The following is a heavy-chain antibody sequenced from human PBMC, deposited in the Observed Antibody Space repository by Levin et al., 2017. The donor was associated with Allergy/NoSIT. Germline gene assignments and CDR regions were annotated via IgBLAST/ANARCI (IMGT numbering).Heavy chain of an antibody. D-gene: IGHD4-17*01. CDR2: IYYSGST. CDR1: GGSIRSYY. J-gene: IGHJ4*02. Sequence: SQTLSLTCTVSGGSIRSYYWSWIRQPPGKGLEWIGYIYYSGSTNYNPSLKSRVTISVDTSKNQFSLKLSSVTAADTAVYYCARGTPTTVTSFDYWGQGTLVTVSS. CDR3: ARGTPTTVTSFDY. V-gene: IGHV4-59*01.